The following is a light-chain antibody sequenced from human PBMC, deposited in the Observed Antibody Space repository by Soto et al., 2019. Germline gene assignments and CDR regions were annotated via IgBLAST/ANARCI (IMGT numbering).Light chain of an antibody. CDR1: SSNIGAGYD. V-gene: IGLV1-40*01. CDR2: GNN. J-gene: IGLJ2*01. Sequence: QSVLTQPPSVSGAPGQRVTISCTGSSSNIGAGYDVHWYQQLPGTAPRLLIYGNNNRPSGVTDRISGSKSGTSASLAISGLQAEDEADYYCQSYDSSLSGSVFGGGTKLTVL. CDR3: QSYDSSLSGSV.